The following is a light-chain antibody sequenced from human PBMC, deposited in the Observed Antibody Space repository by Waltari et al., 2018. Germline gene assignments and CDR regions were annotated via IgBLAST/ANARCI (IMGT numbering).Light chain of an antibody. Sequence: EIVMTQSPATLSVSPGERATLSCRASQSVSSKLAWYQQKPGQAPRLLIYGASTRATGIPARFSGSGSGTEFTLTISSMQSEDFAVYYCQQYNNWPLTFGGGTKVEIK. CDR2: GAS. J-gene: IGKJ4*01. CDR1: QSVSSK. CDR3: QQYNNWPLT. V-gene: IGKV3-15*01.